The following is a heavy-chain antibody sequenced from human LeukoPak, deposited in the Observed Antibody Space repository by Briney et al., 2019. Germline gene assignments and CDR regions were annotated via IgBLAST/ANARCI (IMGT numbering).Heavy chain of an antibody. V-gene: IGHV1-18*01. J-gene: IGHJ4*02. CDR3: ARAIPTYYYDSSGYYVDY. CDR1: GYTFTSYG. Sequence: ASVKVSCKASGYTFTSYGISWVRQAPGQGLEWMGWISAYNGNTNYAQKLQGRVTMTTDTSTSTAYMELRSLRSDDTAVYYCARAIPTYYYDSSGYYVDYWGQGTLVTVSS. D-gene: IGHD3-22*01. CDR2: ISAYNGNT.